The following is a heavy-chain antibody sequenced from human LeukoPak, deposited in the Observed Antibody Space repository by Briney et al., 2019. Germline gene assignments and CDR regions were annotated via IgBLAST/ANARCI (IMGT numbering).Heavy chain of an antibody. J-gene: IGHJ4*02. CDR1: GFTFSNYV. CDR3: AKEASSWRGGNYFDY. Sequence: GGSLRLSCAASGFTFSNYVMHWVRQAPGKGLDWVSFISYDGSNKYYADSVKGRFTISRDNSKNTLYLQMNSLRAEDTAVYYCAKEASSWRGGNYFDYWGQGTLVTVSS. V-gene: IGHV3-30*18. D-gene: IGHD6-13*01. CDR2: ISYDGSNK.